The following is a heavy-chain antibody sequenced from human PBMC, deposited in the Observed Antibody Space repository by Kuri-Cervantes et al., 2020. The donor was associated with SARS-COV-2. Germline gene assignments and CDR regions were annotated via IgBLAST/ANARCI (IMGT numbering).Heavy chain of an antibody. CDR3: ASSLVDYFDY. Sequence: GESLKISCAASGFTFDGFTVYWVRQAPGKGLEWVTLISYHGTIRYFADSVKGRFTISRDNSKNTLYLQMNSLRPDDTAVYYCASSLVDYFDYWGQGTLVTVSS. CDR2: ISYHGTIR. CDR1: GFTFDGFT. D-gene: IGHD1-26*01. J-gene: IGHJ4*02. V-gene: IGHV3-30-3*01.